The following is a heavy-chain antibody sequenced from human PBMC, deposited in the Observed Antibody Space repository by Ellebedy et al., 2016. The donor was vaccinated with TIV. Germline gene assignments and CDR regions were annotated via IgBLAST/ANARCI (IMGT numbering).Heavy chain of an antibody. Sequence: GESLKVSCAASGFTFSSYAMHWVRQAPGKGLEWVAVLSYDGRNKYYADSVKGRFTISRDNSKNTLYLQMNSLRTEDTAVYYCARDPGDYYLDFWGQGTLVTVSS. CDR3: ARDPGDYYLDF. CDR1: GFTFSSYA. CDR2: LSYDGRNK. V-gene: IGHV3-30*04. J-gene: IGHJ4*02. D-gene: IGHD4-17*01.